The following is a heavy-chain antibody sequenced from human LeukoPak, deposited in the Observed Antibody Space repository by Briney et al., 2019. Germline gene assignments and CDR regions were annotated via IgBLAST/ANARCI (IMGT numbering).Heavy chain of an antibody. D-gene: IGHD3-16*01. V-gene: IGHV4-59*01. CDR1: GGPFSNYY. CDR3: ARDQLGDAVDI. Sequence: SETLSLTCTVSGGPFSNYYWTWIRQSPGRGLEWIGYIFYSGDTNYNPSLKSRVTMSLDTSKNQFSLRLNSVTAADTAVYYCARDQLGDAVDIWGQGTMVTVSS. J-gene: IGHJ3*02. CDR2: IFYSGDT.